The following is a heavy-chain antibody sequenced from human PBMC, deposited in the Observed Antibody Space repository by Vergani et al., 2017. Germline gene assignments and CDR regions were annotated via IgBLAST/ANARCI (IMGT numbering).Heavy chain of an antibody. CDR2: FDLEDGQS. V-gene: IGHV1-69-2*01. D-gene: IGHD3-16*01. Sequence: EVRLEQSGAEVKRPGTTVQISCKVSGHTSSDFQIHWVQQGPGRGLEWMGLFDLEDGQSIQTDKFVGRVTMTADKSMDTAYMEITSLISDDTAVYYCATVALRGIRFFDRWGRGTPVTVSS. CDR1: GHTSSDFQ. CDR3: ATVALRGIRFFDR. J-gene: IGHJ2*01.